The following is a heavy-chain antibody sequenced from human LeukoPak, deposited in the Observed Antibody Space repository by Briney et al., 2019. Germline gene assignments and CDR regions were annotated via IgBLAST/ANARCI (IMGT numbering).Heavy chain of an antibody. D-gene: IGHD6-13*01. V-gene: IGHV4-39*01. J-gene: IGHJ5*02. Sequence: SETLSLTCAVYGGSFSGYYWGWIRQPPGKGLEWIGSIYYSGSTYYNPSLKSRVTISVDTSKNQFSLKLSSVTAADTAVYYCARPLGRGIAAAGDNWFDPWGQGTLVTVSS. CDR1: GGSFSGYY. CDR3: ARPLGRGIAAAGDNWFDP. CDR2: IYYSGST.